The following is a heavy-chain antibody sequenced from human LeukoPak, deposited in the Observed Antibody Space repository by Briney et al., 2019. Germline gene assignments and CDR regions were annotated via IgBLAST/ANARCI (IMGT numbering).Heavy chain of an antibody. CDR1: GVRYRVCS. J-gene: IGHJ4*02. V-gene: IGHV3-7*03. CDR3: ARDRGADRFDY. Sequence: GGTLRLLGVASGVRYRVCSMRWVRQSPGKGLEWVANIRQDGGEKWYMDSVKGRFTIPRDNANNSLYLKLDNLRAEDSGIYYCARDRGADRFDYWGQGTQVTVSS. CDR2: IRQDGGEK. D-gene: IGHD3-10*01.